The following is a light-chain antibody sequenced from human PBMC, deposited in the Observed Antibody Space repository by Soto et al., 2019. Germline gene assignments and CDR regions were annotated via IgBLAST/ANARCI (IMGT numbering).Light chain of an antibody. J-gene: IGLJ1*01. Sequence: QSARTQPASVSGSPGQSITISCTGTTSDFNYYNSVSWYQHHPGQAPKLMIYNVSNRPSGVSYRFSGSKSGNTASLTISGLQAEDEADYYCTSYTSRTTYFFGTGTKVTVL. V-gene: IGLV2-14*03. CDR1: TSDFNYYNS. CDR3: TSYTSRTTYF. CDR2: NVS.